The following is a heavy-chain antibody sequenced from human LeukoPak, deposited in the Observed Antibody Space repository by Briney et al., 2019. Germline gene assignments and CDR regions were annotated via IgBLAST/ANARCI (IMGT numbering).Heavy chain of an antibody. J-gene: IGHJ4*02. Sequence: PGGSLRLSCAASGFTFKNYAMTWVRQAPGKGLEWVSNINDNGGQRHYADSVKGRFTIFRDNSKNTVFLQMDSLRAEDTAVYYCAKTQWKVGATDYFDYWGQGILVTVSS. CDR1: GFTFKNYA. V-gene: IGHV3-23*01. CDR3: AKTQWKVGATDYFDY. CDR2: INDNGGQR. D-gene: IGHD1-26*01.